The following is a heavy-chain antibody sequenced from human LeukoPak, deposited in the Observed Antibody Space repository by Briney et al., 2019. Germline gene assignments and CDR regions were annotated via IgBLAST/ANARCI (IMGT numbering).Heavy chain of an antibody. CDR2: ISRDGNAE. CDR1: GFSFSSYP. V-gene: IGHV3-7*01. CDR3: ARDSVDGPFVISLDL. D-gene: IGHD3-10*01. Sequence: GGSLRLSCVGTGFSFSSYPMNWVRQAPGKGLEWVSHISRDGNAESIVDAPRGRFATSRDNAKNTVFLLINSLRVEDTAVYYCARDSVDGPFVISLDLWGRGALVTVSS. J-gene: IGHJ4*02.